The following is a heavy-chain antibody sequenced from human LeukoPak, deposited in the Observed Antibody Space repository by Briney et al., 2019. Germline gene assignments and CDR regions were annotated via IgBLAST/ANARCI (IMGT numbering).Heavy chain of an antibody. CDR1: GFTFSSYE. V-gene: IGHV3-48*03. J-gene: IGHJ6*03. CDR3: ARGRYYDILTDDYISYYMDV. CDR2: ISSSGSTI. D-gene: IGHD3-9*01. Sequence: PGGSLRLSCAASGFTFSSYEMNWVRQAPGKGLEWVSYISSSGSTIYYADSVKGRFTISRDNAKNSLYLQMNSLRAEDTAVYYCARGRYYDILTDDYISYYMDVWGQGTTVTISS.